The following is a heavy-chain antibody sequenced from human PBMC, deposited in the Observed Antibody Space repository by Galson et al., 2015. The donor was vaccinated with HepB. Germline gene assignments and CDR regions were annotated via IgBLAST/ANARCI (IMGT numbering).Heavy chain of an antibody. CDR1: GFTFSSYA. V-gene: IGHV3-64D*06. J-gene: IGHJ4*02. CDR2: ISSNGGST. CDR3: VKVPSRGRHFDY. Sequence: SLRLSCAASGFTFSSYAMHWVRQAPGKGLEYVSAISSNGGSTYYADSVKGRFTISRDNSKNTLYLQMSSLRAEDTAVYYCVKVPSRGRHFDYWGQGTLVTVSS. D-gene: IGHD1-26*01.